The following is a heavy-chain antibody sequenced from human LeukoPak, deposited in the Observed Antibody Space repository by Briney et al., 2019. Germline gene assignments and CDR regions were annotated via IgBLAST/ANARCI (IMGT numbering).Heavy chain of an antibody. Sequence: GASVKVSCKASGNTFTDYYIHWVRQAPGQGLEWMGWIGPNSGDTNYAQKFQGRVTVTRDTSISTAYMELSRLRSDDTAVYYCGRNRLGKAFDIWGQGTMVTVSS. V-gene: IGHV1-2*02. D-gene: IGHD7-27*01. J-gene: IGHJ3*02. CDR1: GNTFTDYY. CDR3: GRNRLGKAFDI. CDR2: IGPNSGDT.